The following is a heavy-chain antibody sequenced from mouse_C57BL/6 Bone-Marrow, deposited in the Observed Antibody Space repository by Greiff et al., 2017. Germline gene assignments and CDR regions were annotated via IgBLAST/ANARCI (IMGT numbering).Heavy chain of an antibody. Sequence: QVQLQQPGAELVKPGASVKMSCEASGYTFTSYWITWVKQRPGQGLEWIGDIYPGSGSTNYNEKFKSKATLTVDTSSSTAYMQLSSLTSEDSAVYYCARGYDYDEGDYWGQGTTLTVSS. CDR3: ARGYDYDEGDY. CDR2: IYPGSGST. CDR1: GYTFTSYW. J-gene: IGHJ2*01. D-gene: IGHD2-4*01. V-gene: IGHV1-55*01.